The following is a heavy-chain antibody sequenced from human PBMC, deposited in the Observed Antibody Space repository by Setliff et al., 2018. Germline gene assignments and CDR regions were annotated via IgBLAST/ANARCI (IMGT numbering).Heavy chain of an antibody. J-gene: IGHJ3*02. CDR1: GYSFTSYW. V-gene: IGHV5-51*01. Sequence: PGESLKISCKGSGYSFTSYWIGWVRQMPGKGLEWMEIIYPGDSDTRYSPPFQGQVTISADKSISTAYLQWSSLKASDTAMYYCARQAVAGNDAFDIWGQGTMVTVSS. D-gene: IGHD6-19*01. CDR2: IYPGDSDT. CDR3: ARQAVAGNDAFDI.